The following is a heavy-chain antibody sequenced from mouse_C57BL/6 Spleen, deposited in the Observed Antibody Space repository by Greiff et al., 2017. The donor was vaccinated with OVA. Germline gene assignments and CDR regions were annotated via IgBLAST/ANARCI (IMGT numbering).Heavy chain of an antibody. Sequence: EVKLVESGGGLVKPGGSLKLSCAASGFTFSSYAMSWVRQTPEKRLEWVATISDGGSYTYYPDNVKGRFTISRDNAENNLYLQMSHLKSEDTAMYYCAREERSGPYYGYDPYYLDYWGQGTTLTVSS. CDR2: ISDGGSYT. CDR1: GFTFSSYA. CDR3: AREERSGPYYGYDPYYLDY. J-gene: IGHJ2*01. D-gene: IGHD2-9*01. V-gene: IGHV5-4*01.